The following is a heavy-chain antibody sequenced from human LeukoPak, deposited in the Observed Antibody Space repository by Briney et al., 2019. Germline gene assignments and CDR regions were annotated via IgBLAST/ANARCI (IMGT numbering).Heavy chain of an antibody. CDR1: GGSISSSSYY. J-gene: IGHJ5*02. CDR2: IYYSGST. Sequence: KPSETLSLTCTVSGGSISSSSYYWGWIRQPPGKGLEWIGSIYYSGSTYYNPSLKSRVTISVDTSKNQFSLKLSSVTAADTAVYYCARHSSSRGYNWFDPWGQGTLVTVSS. V-gene: IGHV4-39*01. CDR3: ARHSSSRGYNWFDP. D-gene: IGHD6-13*01.